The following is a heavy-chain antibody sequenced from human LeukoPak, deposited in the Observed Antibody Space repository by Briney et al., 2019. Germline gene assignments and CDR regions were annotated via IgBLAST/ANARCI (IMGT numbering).Heavy chain of an antibody. CDR3: ASGSYPFEY. CDR1: GGSFSGYY. Sequence: PSETLSLTCAVYGGSFSGYYWSWIRHPPGKGLEGIAFIYSSGSTNYNPSLKSRITISVDSSKNQFSLKLSSVTAADTAVYYCASGSYPFEYWGQGTLVTVSS. V-gene: IGHV4-4*08. CDR2: IYSSGST. J-gene: IGHJ4*02. D-gene: IGHD3-10*01.